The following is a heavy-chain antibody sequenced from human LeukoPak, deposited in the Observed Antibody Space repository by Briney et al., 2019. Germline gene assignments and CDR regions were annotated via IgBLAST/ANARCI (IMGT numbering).Heavy chain of an antibody. Sequence: GESLKISCQGSGYIFNNYWIGWVRPVPGKGVEWMGIIYPGDSETRYSPSFQGQVTISADKSISTAYLQWSSLKASDTAMYYCARGTLDFWSGSADYWGQGTLVTVSS. CDR1: GYIFNNYW. D-gene: IGHD3-3*01. CDR3: ARGTLDFWSGSADY. J-gene: IGHJ4*02. CDR2: IYPGDSET. V-gene: IGHV5-51*01.